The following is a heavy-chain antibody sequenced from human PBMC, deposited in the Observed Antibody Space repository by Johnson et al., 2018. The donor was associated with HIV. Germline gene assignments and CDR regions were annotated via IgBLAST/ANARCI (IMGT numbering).Heavy chain of an antibody. D-gene: IGHD6-6*01. CDR1: GFTFSSYA. Sequence: QMLLVESGGRVVRPGGSLRLSCAASGFTFSSYAMHWVRQAPGKGLEWVAVISYDGSNKYYADSVKGRFTISRDNSKNTLYLQMNSLRAEDTAVYYCANSYSSSSGNNDYAFDIWGQGTMVTVSS. J-gene: IGHJ3*02. V-gene: IGHV3-30*04. CDR3: ANSYSSSSGNNDYAFDI. CDR2: ISYDGSNK.